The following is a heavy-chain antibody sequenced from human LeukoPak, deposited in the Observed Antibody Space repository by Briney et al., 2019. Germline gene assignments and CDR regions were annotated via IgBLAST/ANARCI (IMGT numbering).Heavy chain of an antibody. D-gene: IGHD6-6*01. CDR2: IYTSDNT. Sequence: PSETLSLTCTVSGGSISSYYWTWIRQPAGKGLEWIGRIYTSDNTNYNPSPKSRVTMSIDTSKNQFSLKLSSVTAADTAVYYCARDDSSRAWDYWGQGTLVAVSS. V-gene: IGHV4-4*07. CDR3: ARDDSSRAWDY. CDR1: GGSISSYY. J-gene: IGHJ4*02.